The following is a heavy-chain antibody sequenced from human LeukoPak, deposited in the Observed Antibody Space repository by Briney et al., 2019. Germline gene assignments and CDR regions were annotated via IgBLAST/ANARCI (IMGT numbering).Heavy chain of an antibody. CDR2: ISGSGGST. D-gene: IGHD6-19*01. J-gene: IGHJ4*02. CDR3: ASPPASLCASGWFYCDY. V-gene: IGHV3-23*01. CDR1: GFTFSSYA. Sequence: PGGSLRLSCAASGFTFSSYAMNWVRQAPGKGLEWVSTISGSGGSTYYADSVKGRFTISRDNSKNTLYLQMNSLRAEDTAVYYCASPPASLCASGWFYCDYWGQGTLVTVSS.